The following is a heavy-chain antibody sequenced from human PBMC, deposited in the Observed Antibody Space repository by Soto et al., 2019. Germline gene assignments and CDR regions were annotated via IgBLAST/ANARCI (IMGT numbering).Heavy chain of an antibody. CDR2: ISSDSTSI. V-gene: IGHV3-21*01. CDR1: EFTFSSYS. Sequence: EVRLVESGGGLVKPGGSLRLSCAASEFTFSSYSMNWVRQAPGKGLEWASIISSDSTSIYYTDSVKGRFTISRDNAKKPQHPKTDSLRAEAQEAYTCARTEHNVPRAAPEDWGPGSRHTDS. CDR3: ARTEHNVPRAAPED. D-gene: IGHD1-20*01. J-gene: IGHJ4*02.